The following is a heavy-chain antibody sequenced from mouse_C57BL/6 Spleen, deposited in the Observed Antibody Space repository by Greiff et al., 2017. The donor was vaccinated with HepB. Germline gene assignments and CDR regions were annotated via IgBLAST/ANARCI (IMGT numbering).Heavy chain of an antibody. V-gene: IGHV14-4*01. CDR1: GFNIKDDY. CDR3: TTGTTVSHWYFDV. Sequence: EVQLQQSGAELVRPGASVKLSCTASGFNIKDDYMHWVKQRPEQGLEWIGWIDPENGDTEYASKFQGKATITADTSSNTAYLQLSSLTSADTAVYYCTTGTTVSHWYFDVWGTGTTVTVSS. D-gene: IGHD1-1*01. J-gene: IGHJ1*03. CDR2: IDPENGDT.